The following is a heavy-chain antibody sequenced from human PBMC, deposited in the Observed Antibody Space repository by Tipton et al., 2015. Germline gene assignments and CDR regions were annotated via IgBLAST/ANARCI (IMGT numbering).Heavy chain of an antibody. J-gene: IGHJ4*02. CDR3: AREVWYNDSTGYDY. V-gene: IGHV4-34*01. D-gene: IGHD3-22*01. CDR2: INHSGDI. Sequence: LRLSCAVYGGSFSVYYWSWVRQPPGKGLEWIGEINHSGDINYNPSLESRVTISVDISKNQFSLNLSSVTAADTAVYYCAREVWYNDSTGYDYWGQGTLVTVSS. CDR1: GGSFSVYY.